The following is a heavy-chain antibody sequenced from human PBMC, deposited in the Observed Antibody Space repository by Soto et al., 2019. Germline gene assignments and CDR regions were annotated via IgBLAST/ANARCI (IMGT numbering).Heavy chain of an antibody. J-gene: IGHJ4*02. CDR2: ISGSSITI. Sequence: QVHLVESGGGLVKPGGSVRLSCAASGFSFSDSYMSWVRQAPGKGLEWVSYISGSSITIFHADSVKGRFTISRDNGKNSVYLQMDSLRAEDTAVYYCARFLGGIPARPFDCWGQGTLVTVSS. V-gene: IGHV3-11*01. CDR3: ARFLGGIPARPFDC. CDR1: GFSFSDSY. D-gene: IGHD6-6*01.